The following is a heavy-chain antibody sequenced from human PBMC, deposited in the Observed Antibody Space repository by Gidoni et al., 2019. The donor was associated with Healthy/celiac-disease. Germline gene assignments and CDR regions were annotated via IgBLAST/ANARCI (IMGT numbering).Heavy chain of an antibody. CDR2: IKSKTDGGTT. D-gene: IGHD3-22*01. Sequence: EVQLVESGGGLVKPGGSLRLSCAAPGFTFSNAWMSWVRQAPGQGLEWVGRIKSKTDGGTTDYAAPVKGRFTISRDDSKNTLYLQMNSLKTEDTAVYYCTTEYYYDSSGYYSGRSGTGLDYWGQGTLVTVSS. V-gene: IGHV3-15*01. J-gene: IGHJ4*02. CDR1: GFTFSNAW. CDR3: TTEYYYDSSGYYSGRSGTGLDY.